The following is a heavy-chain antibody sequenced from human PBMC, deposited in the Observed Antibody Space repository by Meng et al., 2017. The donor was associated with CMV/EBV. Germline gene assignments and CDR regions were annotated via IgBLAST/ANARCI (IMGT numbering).Heavy chain of an antibody. J-gene: IGHJ4*02. CDR1: GFTFSSYS. D-gene: IGHD3-10*01. CDR2: ISSSSSYI. CDR3: ARSYYGSGTFDY. V-gene: IGHV3-21*01. Sequence: GESLKISCAASGFTFSSYSMNWVRQAPGKGLEGVSSISSSSSYIYYADSVKGRLTISRDNAKNSLYLQMNSLRAEDTAVYYCARSYYGSGTFDYWGQGTLVTVSS.